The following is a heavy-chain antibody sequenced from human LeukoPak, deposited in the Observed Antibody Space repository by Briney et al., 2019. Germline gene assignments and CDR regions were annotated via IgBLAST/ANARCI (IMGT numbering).Heavy chain of an antibody. CDR2: ISSSSSTI. CDR1: GFTFSSYS. V-gene: IGHV3-48*01. J-gene: IGHJ4*02. CDR3: ARDYYDILTGSYYFDY. Sequence: GGSLRLSCAASGFTFSSYSMNWVRQAPGKGLEWVSYISSSSSTICYADSVKGRFTISRDNAKNSLYLQMNSLRAEDTAVYYCARDYYDILTGSYYFDYWGQGTLVTVSS. D-gene: IGHD3-9*01.